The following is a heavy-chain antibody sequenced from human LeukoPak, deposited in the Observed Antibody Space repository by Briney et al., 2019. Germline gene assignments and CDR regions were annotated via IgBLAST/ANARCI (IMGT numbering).Heavy chain of an antibody. CDR3: ATSGSYHKYYFDH. CDR2: TNPSGGST. CDR1: GYSFSAYY. V-gene: IGHV1-46*01. Sequence: ASVKVSCKASGYSFSAYYMHWVRQAPGQGVDWMGVTNPSGGSTSYALKFQDRVTVSRDTSTSTVYMELSSLRSDDTAVYFCATSGSYHKYYFDHWGQGTLVTVSS. J-gene: IGHJ4*02. D-gene: IGHD1-26*01.